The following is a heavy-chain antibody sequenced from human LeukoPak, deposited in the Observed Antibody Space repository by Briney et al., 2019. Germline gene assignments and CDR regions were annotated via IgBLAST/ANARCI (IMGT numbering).Heavy chain of an antibody. CDR2: IRHDGSNK. Sequence: GGSLRLSCAASGFIFSDYGMNWVGQVPGKGLEWLTFIRHDGSNKFYAESVKGRFTISRDMSKNTLYLQMNSLTLEDTAIYYCTKEKVAYYTDRWSGLFDTWGQGTLVSVSS. CDR1: GFIFSDYG. V-gene: IGHV3-30*02. J-gene: IGHJ5*02. D-gene: IGHD1-26*01. CDR3: TKEKVAYYTDRWSGLFDT.